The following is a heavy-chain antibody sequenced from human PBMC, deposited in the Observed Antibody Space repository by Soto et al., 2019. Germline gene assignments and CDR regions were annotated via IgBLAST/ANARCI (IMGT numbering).Heavy chain of an antibody. CDR1: GGSISSNY. Sequence: PSETLSLTCTVSGGSISSNYWTWIRQPPGKGLEWIGYVHHTGSTYYTPSLKSRVTMSVDTSKNHFSLNLTSVTAADTAVYYCAREAGPDRWFDPWGQGTLVTVSS. J-gene: IGHJ5*02. D-gene: IGHD6-19*01. CDR2: VHHTGST. CDR3: AREAGPDRWFDP. V-gene: IGHV4-59*04.